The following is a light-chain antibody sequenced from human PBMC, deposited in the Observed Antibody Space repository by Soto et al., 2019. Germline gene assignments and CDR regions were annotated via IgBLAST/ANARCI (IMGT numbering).Light chain of an antibody. V-gene: IGKV1-39*01. J-gene: IGKJ1*01. CDR3: QQSYSTPRT. CDR1: QSISNH. Sequence: LELGQTRASRSASLVERIIITRRASQSISNHLVWYQQKPGKAPKLLIYAASSLQSGVPSRFSGSGSGTDFTLTISRLQPEDFAPYYCQQSYSTPRTFGQGSKVDVK. CDR2: AAS.